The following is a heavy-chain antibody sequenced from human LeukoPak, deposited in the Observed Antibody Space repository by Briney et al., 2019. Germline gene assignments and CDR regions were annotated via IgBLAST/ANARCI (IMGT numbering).Heavy chain of an antibody. CDR3: ARMRVYSEDVDFDF. D-gene: IGHD5-12*01. V-gene: IGHV1-18*01. Sequence: ASVKVSCKASGYTFSNYGISWVRQAPGQGLEWMGWISHYTNYPQKFQGRVTLTTDTSTSTAYMELRSLRSDDTAVYYCARMRVYSEDVDFDFWGQGTLVTVSS. CDR2: ISHYT. CDR1: GYTFSNYG. J-gene: IGHJ4*02.